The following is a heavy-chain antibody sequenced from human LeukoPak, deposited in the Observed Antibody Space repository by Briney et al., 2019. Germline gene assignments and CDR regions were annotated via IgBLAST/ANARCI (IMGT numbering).Heavy chain of an antibody. CDR1: GFTFSSYS. D-gene: IGHD3-10*01. Sequence: PGGSLRLSCAASGFTFSSYSMNWVRQAPGKGLEWVSFISSSSSYIYFADSVKGRFTISRDNAKNSLYLQMNSQRVEDTAVYYCARDPYGSGSYYNGFDYWGQGTLVTVSS. CDR3: ARDPYGSGSYYNGFDY. CDR2: ISSSSSYI. V-gene: IGHV3-21*01. J-gene: IGHJ4*02.